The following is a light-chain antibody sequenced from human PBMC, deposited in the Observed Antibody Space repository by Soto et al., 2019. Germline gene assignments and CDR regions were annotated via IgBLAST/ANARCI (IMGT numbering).Light chain of an antibody. CDR3: TSPTTGSLYV. CDR1: SSGVGGSAY. CDR2: KVS. V-gene: IGLV2-14*01. J-gene: IGLJ1*01. Sequence: QSVLTQPDSVTGSPLRSIAIPCTGTSSGVGGSAYVPWYQHFPVNVPRLLIYKVSNRPPGVSYRFFGSKAGNTASLNISRFHAEDEADQFCTSPTTGSLYVFGTGSQGIGL.